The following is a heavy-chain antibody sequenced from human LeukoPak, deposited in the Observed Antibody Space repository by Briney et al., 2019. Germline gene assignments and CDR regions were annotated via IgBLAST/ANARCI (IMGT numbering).Heavy chain of an antibody. CDR2: IIPIFGTA. D-gene: IGHD2-21*02. J-gene: IGHJ4*02. V-gene: IGHV1-69*01. CDR3: ATYCGGDCYSFDY. Sequence: VXQAPGXXXXWMGGIIPIFGTANYAQKFQGRVTITADESTSTAYMELSSLRSEDTAVYYCATYCGGDCYSFDYWSQGTLVTVSS.